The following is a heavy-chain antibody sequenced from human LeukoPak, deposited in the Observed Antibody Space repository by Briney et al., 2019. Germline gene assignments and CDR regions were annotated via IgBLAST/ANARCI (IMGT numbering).Heavy chain of an antibody. D-gene: IGHD4-17*01. CDR2: ISSSSSYI. CDR1: GFTFSSYS. Sequence: GGSLRLSCAASGFTFSSYSMNWVRQAPGKGLEWVSSISSSSSYIYYADSVKGRFTISRDNAKNSLYLQMNSLRAEDTAVYYCARAQAYGDYTALDYWGQGTLVTVSS. V-gene: IGHV3-21*01. J-gene: IGHJ4*02. CDR3: ARAQAYGDYTALDY.